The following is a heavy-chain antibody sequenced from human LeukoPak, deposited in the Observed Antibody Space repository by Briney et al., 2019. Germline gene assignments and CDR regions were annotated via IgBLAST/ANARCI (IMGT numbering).Heavy chain of an antibody. V-gene: IGHV3-23*01. D-gene: IGHD1-1*01. CDR2: ISADSTTT. J-gene: IGHJ4*02. CDR3: ATLIYTTGRQGFDS. Sequence: PGGSLRLSCAASGFAFRIFPMIWARQAPGKGLEWVSSISADSTTTNYADSAKGRFTVSRDNSKRTLYLQMNSLRVEDTALYYCATLIYTTGRQGFDSWGQGTRVTVSS. CDR1: GFAFRIFP.